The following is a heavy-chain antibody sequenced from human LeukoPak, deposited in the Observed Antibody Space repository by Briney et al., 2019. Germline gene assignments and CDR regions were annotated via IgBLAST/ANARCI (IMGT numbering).Heavy chain of an antibody. V-gene: IGHV5-51*01. J-gene: IGHJ4*02. CDR3: ARHEVDKVAATDY. CDR1: GYSFTSYW. CDR2: IYPGDSDT. D-gene: IGHD2-15*01. Sequence: GESLKISCKGSGYSFTSYWIGWVRQVPGKGLEWMGIIYPGDSDTRYSPSFQGQVTISADKSISTAYLQWSSLKASDTAMYYCARHEVDKVAATDYWGQGTLVTVSS.